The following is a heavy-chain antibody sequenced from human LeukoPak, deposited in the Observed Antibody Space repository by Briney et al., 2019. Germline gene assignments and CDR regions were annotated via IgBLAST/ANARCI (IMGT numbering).Heavy chain of an antibody. CDR2: MNPNSGNT. CDR1: GCTFTSYD. V-gene: IGHV1-8*01. CDR3: ARGREYDYVWGSYRPMPPDY. D-gene: IGHD3-16*02. Sequence: ASVKVSCKASGCTFTSYDINWVRQATGQGLEWMGWMNPNSGNTGYAQKFQGRVTMTRNTSISTAYMELSSLRSEDTAVYYCARGREYDYVWGSYRPMPPDYWGQGTLVTVSS. J-gene: IGHJ4*02.